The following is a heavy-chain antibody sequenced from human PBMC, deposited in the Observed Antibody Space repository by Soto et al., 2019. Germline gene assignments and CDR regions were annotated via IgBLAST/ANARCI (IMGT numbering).Heavy chain of an antibody. CDR2: IKHSGST. J-gene: IGHJ4*02. Sequence: SETLSLTSAMERGSFNGYSWTWIDKPSGKGLEWIGEIKHSGSTNYNPSLKSRVTISVDTSKNQFSLNLTSVTAADTAAYYCAGGTFRGYSYGYYFDYWGQGALVTVS. D-gene: IGHD5-18*01. CDR1: RGSFNGYS. V-gene: IGHV4-34*01. CDR3: AGGTFRGYSYGYYFDY.